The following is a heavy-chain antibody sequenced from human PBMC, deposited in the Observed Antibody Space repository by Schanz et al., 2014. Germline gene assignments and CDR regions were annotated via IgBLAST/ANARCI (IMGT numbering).Heavy chain of an antibody. CDR3: ARDGVDAAAGGNY. CDR2: FIPILDVG. Sequence: QVQLVQSGAEVKKPGASVKVSCKASGYTFTSYSIHWVRQARGQGLEWVGRFIPILDVGNYAQQFQGRVTMTRDTSTSTVYMELSSLRSEDTAVYYCARDGVDAAAGGNYWGQGTLVTVSS. CDR1: GYTFTSYS. J-gene: IGHJ4*02. D-gene: IGHD6-13*01. V-gene: IGHV1-46*03.